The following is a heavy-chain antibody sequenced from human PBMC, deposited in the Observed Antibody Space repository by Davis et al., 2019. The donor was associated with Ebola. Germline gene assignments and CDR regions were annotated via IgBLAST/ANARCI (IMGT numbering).Heavy chain of an antibody. CDR1: GYTFTSYG. CDR2: ISAYNGNT. V-gene: IGHV1-18*01. J-gene: IGHJ6*02. D-gene: IGHD6-6*01. Sequence: AASVKVSCKASGYTFTSYGISWVRQAPGQGLEWMGWISAYNGNTNYAQKLQGRVTMTTDTSTSTAYMELRSLRSDDTAVYYCARRFIAARFLVVYGMDVWGQGTTVTVSS. CDR3: ARRFIAARFLVVYGMDV.